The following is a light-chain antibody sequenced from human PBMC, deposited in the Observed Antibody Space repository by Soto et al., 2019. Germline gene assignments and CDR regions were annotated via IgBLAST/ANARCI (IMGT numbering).Light chain of an antibody. CDR2: WAS. V-gene: IGKV4-1*01. CDR3: HQYYDSPLT. CDR1: QSVLYSSNNKNY. Sequence: DSVMTQSKESLAVSLGERATINCKSSQSVLYSSNNKNYLNWYQRKPGQPPKLLIYWASIRESGVPDRFSGSGSGTDFTLTISSVQAEDVAVYYCHQYYDSPLTFGHGTKVDIK. J-gene: IGKJ3*01.